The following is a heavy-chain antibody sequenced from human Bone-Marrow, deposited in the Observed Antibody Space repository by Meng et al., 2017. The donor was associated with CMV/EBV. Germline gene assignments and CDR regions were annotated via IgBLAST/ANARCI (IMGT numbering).Heavy chain of an antibody. Sequence: SETLSLTCAVSGGSISSSNWWSWVRQPPGKGLEWIGEIYHSGSTYYNPSLKSRVTISVDTSKNQFSLKLSSVTAADTAVYYCARHSYDFWSGYFGNWGQGTLVTVSS. CDR2: IYHSGST. CDR1: GGSISSSNW. CDR3: ARHSYDFWSGYFGN. J-gene: IGHJ4*02. V-gene: IGHV4-4*02. D-gene: IGHD3-3*01.